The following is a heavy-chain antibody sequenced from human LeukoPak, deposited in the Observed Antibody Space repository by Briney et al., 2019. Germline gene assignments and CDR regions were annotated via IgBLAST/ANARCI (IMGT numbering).Heavy chain of an antibody. CDR1: GFTFSDYY. CDR2: ISSSVSTI. Sequence: GGSLRLSCAASGFTFSDYYMSWIRQAPRKGLEWVSYISSSVSTIYYADSVKGRFTISRENAKNSLYLQMKSLRAEDTAVYYCARDSWLRGYSGYEPLDYWGQGTLVTVSS. CDR3: ARDSWLRGYSGYEPLDY. J-gene: IGHJ4*02. D-gene: IGHD5-12*01. V-gene: IGHV3-11*01.